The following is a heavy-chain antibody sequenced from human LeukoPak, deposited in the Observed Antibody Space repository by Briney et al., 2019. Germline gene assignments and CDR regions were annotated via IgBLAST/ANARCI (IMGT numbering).Heavy chain of an antibody. CDR3: RLVVISAARDY. CDR2: INPKSGGT. V-gene: IGHV1-2*02. CDR1: GYTFTGYY. D-gene: IGHD2-2*01. Sequence: ASVKVSCKTSGYTFTGYYIHWVRQAPGQGLEWMGWINPKSGGTNYAQKFQGRVTMTRDTSISTAYMDLSRLRSDDTAVYYCRLVVISAARDYWGQGTLVTVSS. J-gene: IGHJ4*02.